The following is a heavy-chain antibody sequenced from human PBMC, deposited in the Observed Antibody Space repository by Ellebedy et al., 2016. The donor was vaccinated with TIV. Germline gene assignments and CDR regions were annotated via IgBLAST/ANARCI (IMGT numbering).Heavy chain of an antibody. V-gene: IGHV3-21*01. CDR2: ISSSSTYI. CDR3: ARGEGWIDN. D-gene: IGHD5-24*01. Sequence: GESLKISXAASGFSFSTSWMNWVRQAPGKGLEWVSFISSSSTYIYYADSLKGRFTVSRDNANRSLYLQMNSLRAEDTAVYFCARGEGWIDNWGQGTLVTVSS. J-gene: IGHJ4*02. CDR1: GFSFSTSW.